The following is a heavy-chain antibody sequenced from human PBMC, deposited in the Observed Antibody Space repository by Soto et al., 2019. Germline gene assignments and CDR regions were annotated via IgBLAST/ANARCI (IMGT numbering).Heavy chain of an antibody. CDR3: AHMYYYDGSGYYPTSDY. CDR1: GFSLSSSGMS. Sequence: SGPTLVNPTQTLTLTCTFSGFSLSSSGMSVGWFRQAPGKAPEWLSLVYWNDDKRYSPSLKSRLTISKDTSTNQVILTMTNMDSVDTGTYYCAHMYYYDGSGYYPTSDYWGQGTLVTVSS. J-gene: IGHJ4*02. V-gene: IGHV2-5*01. D-gene: IGHD3-22*01. CDR2: VYWNDDK.